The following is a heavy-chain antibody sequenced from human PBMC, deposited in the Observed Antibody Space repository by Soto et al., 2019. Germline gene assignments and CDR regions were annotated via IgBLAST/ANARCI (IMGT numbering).Heavy chain of an antibody. J-gene: IGHJ4*02. V-gene: IGHV5-10-1*01. Sequence: PVESLKISCKGSGYSFAGYWITWVRQKPGKGLEWMGRIDPSDSQTYYSPSFRGHVTISVTKSITTVFLQWSSLRASDTAMYYCAIQIYDSDTGPNFQYYFDSWGQGTPVTVSS. CDR3: AIQIYDSDTGPNFQYYFDS. D-gene: IGHD3-22*01. CDR1: GYSFAGYW. CDR2: IDPSDSQT.